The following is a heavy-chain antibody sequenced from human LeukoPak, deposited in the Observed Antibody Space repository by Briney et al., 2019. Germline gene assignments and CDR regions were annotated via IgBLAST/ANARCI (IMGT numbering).Heavy chain of an antibody. CDR2: IIPIFGTA. CDR1: GGTFSSYA. V-gene: IGHV1-69*06. J-gene: IGHJ4*02. Sequence: ASVKVSCKASGGTFSSYAICWVRQAPGQGLEWMGGIIPIFGTANYAQKFQGRVTITADKSTSTAYMELSSLRSEDTAVYYCARLAHQQQVSDYWGQGTLVTVSS. D-gene: IGHD6-13*01. CDR3: ARLAHQQQVSDY.